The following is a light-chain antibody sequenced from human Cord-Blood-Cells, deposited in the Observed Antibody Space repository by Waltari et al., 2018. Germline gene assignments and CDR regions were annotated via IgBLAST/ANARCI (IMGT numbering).Light chain of an antibody. Sequence: DIQMTQSPSTLSASVGHRVTITCRASQSISSWLAWYQQKPGKAPKLLSYDASSMESGVPSRVSGSGSGTEFTLTISSLQPDDFATYYCQQYNSYSTFGQGTKLEIK. J-gene: IGKJ2*01. CDR2: DAS. CDR1: QSISSW. V-gene: IGKV1-5*01. CDR3: QQYNSYST.